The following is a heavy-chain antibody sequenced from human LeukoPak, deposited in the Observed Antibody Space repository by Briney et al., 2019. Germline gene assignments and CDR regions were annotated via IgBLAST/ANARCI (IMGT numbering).Heavy chain of an antibody. CDR2: MYLDGRT. CDR3: AGLEGRYSTDWFYFFDY. J-gene: IGHJ4*02. D-gene: IGHD6-19*01. CDR1: GGSISSLNL. V-gene: IGHV4-4*02. Sequence: PSETLSLTCAVSGGSISSLNLGSWLRQPPGKGLEWVGEMYLDGRTNFHPSVRGRVTIFIDKPKNQLPLQLTSVTAADTAVYYCAGLEGRYSTDWFYFFDYWGQGALVTVSS.